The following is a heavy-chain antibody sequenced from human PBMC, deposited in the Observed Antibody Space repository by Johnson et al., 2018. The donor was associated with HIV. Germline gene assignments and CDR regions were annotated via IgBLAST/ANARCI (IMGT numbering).Heavy chain of an antibody. CDR2: IKQEGSEK. CDR1: GCTFSRYW. D-gene: IGHD1-20*01. Sequence: VQLVESGGGLVEPGRSLELTGATPGCTFSRYWITWAGQAIGKGPGRVGKIKQEGSEKYEVESVKGGLTISRDNDKNSLYLKMNSLRAEDTAVYYCARFRPYNWNDVHAFDIWGQGTMVTVSS. CDR3: ARFRPYNWNDVHAFDI. V-gene: IGHV3-7*05. J-gene: IGHJ3*02.